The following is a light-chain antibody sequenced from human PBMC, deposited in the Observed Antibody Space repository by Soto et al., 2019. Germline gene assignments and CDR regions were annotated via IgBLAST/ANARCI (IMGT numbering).Light chain of an antibody. V-gene: IGKV1-27*01. CDR1: QGISTD. Sequence: DIQMTQSPSSLSASVGDRVTITCRASQGISTDLVWYQQKPGKVPKLLIYAASTLQSGVPSRFSGSGSGTDFTLTISSLQTEDVATYYCQHDNGAPWTFGQGTKVDIK. CDR3: QHDNGAPWT. J-gene: IGKJ1*01. CDR2: AAS.